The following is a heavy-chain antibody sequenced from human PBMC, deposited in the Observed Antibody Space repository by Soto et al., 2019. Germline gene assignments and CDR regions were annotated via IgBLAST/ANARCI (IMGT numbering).Heavy chain of an antibody. V-gene: IGHV4-59*08. CDR1: GGSISSYY. J-gene: IGHJ3*02. CDR3: ARLGKAAYYDFWSGYYLDAFDI. CDR2: IYYSGST. Sequence: ASETLSLTCTVSGGSISSYYWSWIRQPPGKGLEWIGYIYYSGSTNYNPSLKSRVTISVDTSKNQFSLKLSSVTAADTAVYYCARLGKAAYYDFWSGYYLDAFDIWGQGTMVTVSS. D-gene: IGHD3-3*01.